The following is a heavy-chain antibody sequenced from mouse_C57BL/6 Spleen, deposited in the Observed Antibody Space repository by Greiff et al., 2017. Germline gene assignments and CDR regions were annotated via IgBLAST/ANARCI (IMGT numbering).Heavy chain of an antibody. CDR1: GYTFTDYY. V-gene: IGHV1-19*01. CDR3: ARGVTGFAY. J-gene: IGHJ3*01. Sequence: EVQLQQSGPVLVKPGASVKMSCKASGYTFTDYYMNWVKQSHGKSLEWIGVINPYNGGTSYNQKFKGKATLTVDKSSSTAYMELNSLTSEDSAVYYCARGVTGFAYWGQGTLVTVSA. D-gene: IGHD2-13*01. CDR2: INPYNGGT.